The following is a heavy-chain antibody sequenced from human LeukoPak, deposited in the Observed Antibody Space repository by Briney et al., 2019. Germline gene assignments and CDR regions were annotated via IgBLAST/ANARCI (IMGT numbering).Heavy chain of an antibody. CDR3: ARDFRCSSTSCYVRLPNYYYYYGMDV. Sequence: PGGSLRLSCAASGFTFSSYEMNWVRQAPGKGLEWVSYISSSGSTIYYADSVKGRFTISRDNAKNSLYLQMNSLRAEDTAVYYCARDFRCSSTSCYVRLPNYYYYYGMDVWGQGTTVTVSS. D-gene: IGHD2-2*01. CDR1: GFTFSSYE. CDR2: ISSSGSTI. J-gene: IGHJ6*02. V-gene: IGHV3-48*03.